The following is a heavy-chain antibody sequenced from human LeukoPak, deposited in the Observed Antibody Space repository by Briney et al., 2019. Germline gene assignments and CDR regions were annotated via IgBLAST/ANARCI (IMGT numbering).Heavy chain of an antibody. Sequence: SETLSLTCTVSGGSISSYYWSWIRQPPGKGLEWIGYIYYSGSTNYNPSLKSRVTISVDTSKNQFSLKLNSVTAADTAVYYCARHTVTTAGHWFDPWGQGTLVTVPS. CDR3: ARHTVTTAGHWFDP. D-gene: IGHD4-17*01. CDR1: GGSISSYY. J-gene: IGHJ5*02. CDR2: IYYSGST. V-gene: IGHV4-59*01.